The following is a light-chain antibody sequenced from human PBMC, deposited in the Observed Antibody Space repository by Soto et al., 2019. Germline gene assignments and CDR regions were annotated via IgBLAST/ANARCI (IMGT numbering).Light chain of an antibody. CDR1: QSVSSSY. V-gene: IGKV3-20*01. CDR3: QQYGSSPWT. J-gene: IGKJ1*01. CDR2: GAS. Sequence: EIVLTQSPGTLSLSPGERATLSCRASQSVSSSYLAWYQQKPGLAPRLLMYGASSRATGIPDRFIGSGSGTDFTHTISRLEPEDFAVYYCQQYGSSPWTFGQGTKVEIK.